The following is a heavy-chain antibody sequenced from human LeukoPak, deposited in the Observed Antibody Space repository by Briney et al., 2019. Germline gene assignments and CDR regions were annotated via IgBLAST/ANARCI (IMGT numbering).Heavy chain of an antibody. J-gene: IGHJ4*02. CDR1: GFTFSNYG. Sequence: PGGSLRLSCTASGFTFSNYGMSWVRQAPGKGLEWVSAISGSGGSTYYADSVKGRFTISRDKSKNTLYLQMNSLRAEDTAVYYCARGPSGYHNTGGQGTLVTVS. V-gene: IGHV3-23*01. CDR3: ARGPSGYHNT. CDR2: ISGSGGST. D-gene: IGHD5-12*01.